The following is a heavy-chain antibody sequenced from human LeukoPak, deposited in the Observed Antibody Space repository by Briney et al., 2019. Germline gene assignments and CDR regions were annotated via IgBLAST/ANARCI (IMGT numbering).Heavy chain of an antibody. Sequence: GGSLRLSCAASGFTFSSYAMSWVRQAPGKGLEWVSAISGSGGSTYYADSVKGRFTISRDNSKNTLHLQMNSLRAEDTAVYYCAKDLGYYDSSGRDWGQGTLVTVSS. J-gene: IGHJ4*02. CDR1: GFTFSSYA. CDR2: ISGSGGST. V-gene: IGHV3-23*01. D-gene: IGHD3-22*01. CDR3: AKDLGYYDSSGRD.